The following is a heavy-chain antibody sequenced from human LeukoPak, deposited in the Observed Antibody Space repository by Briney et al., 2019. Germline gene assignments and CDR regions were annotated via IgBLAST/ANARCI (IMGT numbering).Heavy chain of an antibody. CDR3: ARDGVVPAAIDY. V-gene: IGHV3-20*04. CDR2: TNWDGGRT. J-gene: IGHJ4*02. D-gene: IGHD2-2*01. CDR1: GFTFDDYA. Sequence: PGGSLRLSCAASGFTFDDYAMSWVRQTPGKGLEWVSGTNWDGGRTGYADSVKGRFTISRDNAKNSLYLQMNSLRVEDTAMYYCARDGVVPAAIDYWGQGTLVTVSS.